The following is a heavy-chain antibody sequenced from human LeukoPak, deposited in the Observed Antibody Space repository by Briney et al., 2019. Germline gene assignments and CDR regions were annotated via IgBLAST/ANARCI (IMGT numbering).Heavy chain of an antibody. CDR2: ISSDNSII. J-gene: IGHJ4*02. CDR3: TSLGFDPDY. V-gene: IGHV3-48*04. Sequence: PGGSLRLSCAASGFTFSSYSMNWVRQAPGKGLEWISYISSDNSIIYYADSVKGRFTISRDNAKNSLHLQMNSLRAEDTAVYYCTSLGFDPDYWGQGTLVTVSS. D-gene: IGHD3-9*01. CDR1: GFTFSSYS.